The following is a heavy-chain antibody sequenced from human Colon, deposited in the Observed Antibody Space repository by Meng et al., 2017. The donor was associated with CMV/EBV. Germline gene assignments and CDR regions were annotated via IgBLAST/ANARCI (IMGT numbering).Heavy chain of an antibody. CDR3: VREPWGYPSLPIY. Sequence: ASVLVSCKTSGYRFSSFGISWVRQAPGQGPEGVGWTSVYDRNTTYAERFQGRVTMTIDRFTSTVYMELRSLRYDDTAVYYCVREPWGYPSLPIYWGQGTLVTVSS. CDR2: TSVYDRNT. V-gene: IGHV1-18*01. J-gene: IGHJ4*02. D-gene: IGHD3-3*01. CDR1: GYRFSSFG.